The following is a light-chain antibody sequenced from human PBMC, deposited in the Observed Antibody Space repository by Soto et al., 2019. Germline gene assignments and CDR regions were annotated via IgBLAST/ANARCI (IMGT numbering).Light chain of an antibody. Sequence: DIPMTQSPSTLSASVGDRVTITCRASQSISSWLAWYQQKPGKAPKLMIYKASSLESGVPSRFSGSGSGTEFTHTISSLQPDDFAAEDCKQYNSYALTFGQGTKVEIK. CDR3: KQYNSYALT. CDR2: KAS. J-gene: IGKJ1*01. V-gene: IGKV1-5*03. CDR1: QSISSW.